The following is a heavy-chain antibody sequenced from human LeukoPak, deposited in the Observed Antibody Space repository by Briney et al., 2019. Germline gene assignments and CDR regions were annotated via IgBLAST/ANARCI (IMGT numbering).Heavy chain of an antibody. Sequence: PSETLSLTCTVSGGSISSGDYYWGWIRQPPGKGLEWVGSIYHTGSTYYNPSLESRLTISLDTSKNHFSLRLNSVTAADTAVYFCGYCDSSGRLSSWGQGTLVAVSS. CDR2: IYHTGST. D-gene: IGHD3-22*01. CDR3: GYCDSSGRLSS. J-gene: IGHJ5*02. CDR1: GGSISSGDYY. V-gene: IGHV4-39*07.